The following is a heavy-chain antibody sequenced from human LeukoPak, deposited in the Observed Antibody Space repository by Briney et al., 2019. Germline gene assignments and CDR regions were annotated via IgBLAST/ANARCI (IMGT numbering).Heavy chain of an antibody. D-gene: IGHD2-2*01. CDR3: ARETVVVPAAYYYYYYMDV. Sequence: SETLSLTCTVSGGSISSGSYYWSWIRQPAGKGLEWIGRIYTSGSTNYNPSLKSRVTISVDTSKNQFSLKLSSVTAADTAVYYCARETVVVPAAYYYYYYMDVWGKGTTVTVSS. J-gene: IGHJ6*03. CDR1: GGSISSGSYY. V-gene: IGHV4-61*02. CDR2: IYTSGST.